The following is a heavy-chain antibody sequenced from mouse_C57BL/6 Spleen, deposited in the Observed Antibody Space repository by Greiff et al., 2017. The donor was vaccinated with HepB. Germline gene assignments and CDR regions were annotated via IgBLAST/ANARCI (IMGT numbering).Heavy chain of an antibody. CDR1: GFSLTSYG. Sequence: QVQLQQSGPGLVQPSPCLSITCTVSGFSLTSYGVYWVRQSPGKGLEWLGVIWRGGSTDYNAAFMSSLSITKDNSNSQVFFKMNSLQADDTAIYDAATYCNSDDFYFDVWGTGTAVTVSS. CDR3: ATYCNSDDFYFDV. J-gene: IGHJ1*03. V-gene: IGHV2-5*01. CDR2: IWRGGST. D-gene: IGHD2-13*01.